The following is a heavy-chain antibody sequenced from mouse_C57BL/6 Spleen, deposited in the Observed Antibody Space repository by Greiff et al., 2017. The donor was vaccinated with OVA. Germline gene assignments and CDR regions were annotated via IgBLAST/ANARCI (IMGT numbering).Heavy chain of an antibody. Sequence: VQLQQPGAELVRPGSSVKLSCKASGYTFTSYWMDWVKQRPGQGLEWIGNIYPSDSETHYNQKFKDKATLTVDKSSSTAYMQLSSLTSEDSAVYYCASPFYYSNLWYFDVWGTGTTVTVSS. CDR2: IYPSDSET. D-gene: IGHD2-5*01. CDR1: GYTFTSYW. CDR3: ASPFYYSNLWYFDV. J-gene: IGHJ1*03. V-gene: IGHV1-61*01.